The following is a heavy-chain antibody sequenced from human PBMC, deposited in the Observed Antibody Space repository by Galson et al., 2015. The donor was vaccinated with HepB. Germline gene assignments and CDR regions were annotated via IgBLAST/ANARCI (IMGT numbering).Heavy chain of an antibody. J-gene: IGHJ4*02. D-gene: IGHD5-18*01. CDR2: IYYSGST. CDR1: GGSISSSSYY. V-gene: IGHV4-39*07. Sequence: SETLSLTCTVSGGSISSSSYYWGWIRQPPGKGLEWIGSIYYSGSTYYNPSLKSRVTISVDTSKNQFSLKLSSVTAADTAVYYCARLPRGYSYGWAYWGQGTLVTVSS. CDR3: ARLPRGYSYGWAY.